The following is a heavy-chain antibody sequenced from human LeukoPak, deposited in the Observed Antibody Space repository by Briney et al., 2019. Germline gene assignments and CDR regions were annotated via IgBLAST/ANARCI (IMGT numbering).Heavy chain of an antibody. Sequence: PGGSLRLSCAASGFTFSSYAMSWVRQAPGKGREWVSAISGSGGSTYYADSVKGRFTISRDNSKNTLYLQMNSLRAEDTAVYYCAKGGDITRHRLVVVPAAPRSDDAFDIWGQGTMVTVSS. D-gene: IGHD2-2*01. J-gene: IGHJ3*02. CDR2: ISGSGGST. CDR1: GFTFSSYA. CDR3: AKGGDITRHRLVVVPAAPRSDDAFDI. V-gene: IGHV3-23*01.